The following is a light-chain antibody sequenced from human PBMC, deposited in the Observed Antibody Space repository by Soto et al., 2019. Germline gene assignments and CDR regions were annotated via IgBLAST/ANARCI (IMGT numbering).Light chain of an antibody. CDR1: SSDVGGYNY. Sequence: QSVLTQPASVSGSPGQSITISCTGTSSDVGGYNYVSWYQQHPGXXXXXXXYEVSSRPSGVSNRFSGSKSGNTASLTISGLQAEDEADYYCSSYTSTSTLYVFGRGTKVTVL. CDR2: EVS. J-gene: IGLJ1*01. V-gene: IGLV2-14*01. CDR3: SSYTSTSTLYV.